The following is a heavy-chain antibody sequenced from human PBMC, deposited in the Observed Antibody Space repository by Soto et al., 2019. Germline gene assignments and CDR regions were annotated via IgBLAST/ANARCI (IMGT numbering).Heavy chain of an antibody. V-gene: IGHV3-23*01. CDR1: GFTFSSYA. Sequence: GGSLRLSCAASGFTFSSYAMSWVRQAPGKGLEWVSAISGSGGSTYYADSVKGRFTISRDNSKNTLYLQMNSLRAEDTAVYYCAKDRYGDYLSNWFDPWGQGTLVTVSS. CDR2: ISGSGGST. CDR3: AKDRYGDYLSNWFDP. J-gene: IGHJ5*02. D-gene: IGHD4-17*01.